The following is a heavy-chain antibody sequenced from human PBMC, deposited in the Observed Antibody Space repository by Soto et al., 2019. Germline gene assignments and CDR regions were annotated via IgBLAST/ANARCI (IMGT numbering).Heavy chain of an antibody. J-gene: IGHJ6*03. CDR1: GGSFSGYY. Sequence: QVQLQQWGAGLLKPSETLSLTCAVYGGSFSGYYWSWIRQPPGKGLEWIGEINHSGSTNYNPSLKSRVTISVDTSKNQLSLKLSSVTAADTAVYYCARVRDYYYYYYMDVWGKGTTVTVSS. CDR2: INHSGST. CDR3: ARVRDYYYYYYMDV. V-gene: IGHV4-34*01.